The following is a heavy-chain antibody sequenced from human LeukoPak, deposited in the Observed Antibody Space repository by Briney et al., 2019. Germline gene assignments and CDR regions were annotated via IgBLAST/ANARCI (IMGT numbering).Heavy chain of an antibody. CDR3: ARRGGGSGSYWSRYFDL. Sequence: PSQTLSPTRPVAGGSITSYYWSWIRQPAGKGLEWIGRIYTSGTTNYSPSLKSRATMSVDTSKNQSSRKLSSVTAAATAGYDCARRGGGSGSYWSRYFDLWGRGTLVTVSS. CDR2: IYTSGTT. V-gene: IGHV4-4*07. D-gene: IGHD3-10*01. CDR1: GGSITSYY. J-gene: IGHJ2*01.